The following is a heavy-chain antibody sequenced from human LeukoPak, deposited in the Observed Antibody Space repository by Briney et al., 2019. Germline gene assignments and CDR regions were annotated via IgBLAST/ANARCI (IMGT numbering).Heavy chain of an antibody. Sequence: SQTLSLTCTVSGGSISSGDYYWSWTRQPPGKGLEWIGNIYHSGSTYYNPSLKSRVTISVDTSKNQFSLKLSSVTAADTAVYYCARCGGDPNPYYFDYWGQGTLVTVSS. J-gene: IGHJ4*02. D-gene: IGHD2-21*02. CDR2: IYHSGST. CDR3: ARCGGDPNPYYFDY. CDR1: GGSISSGDYY. V-gene: IGHV4-30-4*01.